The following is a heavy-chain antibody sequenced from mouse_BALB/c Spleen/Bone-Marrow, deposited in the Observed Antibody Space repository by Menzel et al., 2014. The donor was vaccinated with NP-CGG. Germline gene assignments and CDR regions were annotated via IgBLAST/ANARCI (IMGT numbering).Heavy chain of an antibody. D-gene: IGHD1-1*01. Sequence: EVQLQQSGAELVKPGASVKLSCTASGFNIKDPYMHWVKQRPEQGLEWIGRIDPANGNTKYDPKFQGKATITADTSSNPAYLQLSSLTSEDTAVYYCAPYYYGRWFTYWGQGTLVTVSA. J-gene: IGHJ3*01. V-gene: IGHV14-3*02. CDR1: GFNIKDPY. CDR3: APYYYGRWFTY. CDR2: IDPANGNT.